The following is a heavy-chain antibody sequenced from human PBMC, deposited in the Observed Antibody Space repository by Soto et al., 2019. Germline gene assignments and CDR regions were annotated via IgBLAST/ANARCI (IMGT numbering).Heavy chain of an antibody. CDR2: ISKNDSPI. V-gene: IGHV3-48*02. Sequence: EVQLVESGGGLVQPGGSLTLSCAASEFTFSSYDMSWVRQAPGKGLEWLSYISKNDSPIYYADSVKGRFTISRDNAKDSLYLQMNSMRDEDTAVYFCARGFSYASLGLWGQGTLVTVSS. D-gene: IGHD3-16*01. J-gene: IGHJ4*02. CDR1: EFTFSSYD. CDR3: ARGFSYASLGL.